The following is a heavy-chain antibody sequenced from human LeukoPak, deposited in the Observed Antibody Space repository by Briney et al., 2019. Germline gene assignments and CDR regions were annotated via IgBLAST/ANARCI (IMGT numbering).Heavy chain of an antibody. D-gene: IGHD5-24*01. CDR3: ARHVTISGPYDASDI. CDR2: IYYSGGT. V-gene: IGHV4-59*08. CDR1: GDSISSYY. J-gene: IGHJ3*02. Sequence: SETLSLTCTVSGDSISSYYWSWIRQPPGKGLEWIGYIYYSGGTDYNPSLKSRVTISVDTSKNKFSLKLRSVTAADTAVYYCARHVTISGPYDASDIWGQGTMVTVSP.